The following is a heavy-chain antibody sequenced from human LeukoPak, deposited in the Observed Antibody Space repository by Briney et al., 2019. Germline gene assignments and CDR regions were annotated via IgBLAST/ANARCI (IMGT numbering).Heavy chain of an antibody. CDR3: AKFRGATTTLYHFDY. Sequence: GGSLRLSCAASGFPFSSYAMSWVRQAPGKGLEWVSLIHNDAVGTYYAGSVKGRFTISRDNSKYTLSLQMNSLRAEDTAVYYCAKFRGATTTLYHFDYWGQGTLVTVSS. CDR2: IHNDAVGT. J-gene: IGHJ4*02. CDR1: GFPFSSYA. D-gene: IGHD1-1*01. V-gene: IGHV3-23*01.